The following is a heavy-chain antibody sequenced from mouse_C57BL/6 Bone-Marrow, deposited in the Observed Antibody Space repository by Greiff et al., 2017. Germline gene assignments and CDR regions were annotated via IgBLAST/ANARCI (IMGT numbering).Heavy chain of an antibody. J-gene: IGHJ2*01. CDR3: APMVTTPYYFDY. D-gene: IGHD2-2*01. Sequence: EVKLVESGPGLVKPSQSLSLTCSVTGYSITSGYYWNWIRQFPGNKLEWMGYISYDGSNNYNPSLKNRISITRDTSKNQFFLKLNSVTTEDTATYYCAPMVTTPYYFDYWGQGTTLTVSS. CDR2: ISYDGSN. V-gene: IGHV3-6*01. CDR1: GYSITSGYY.